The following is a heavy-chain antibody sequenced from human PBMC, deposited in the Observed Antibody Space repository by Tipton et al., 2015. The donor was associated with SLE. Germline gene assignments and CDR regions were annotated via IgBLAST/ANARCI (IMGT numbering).Heavy chain of an antibody. Sequence: SLRLSCAASGFTFRNHALSWVRQAPGKGLEWVSSISTGGDTTYYADSMKGRFTISRDNSKNTLYLQMNSLRAEDTAVYYCVTRSRGLVGSFGAPLDVWGHGITVSVSS. CDR1: GFTFRNHA. J-gene: IGHJ6*02. D-gene: IGHD1-26*01. CDR2: ISTGGDTT. V-gene: IGHV3-23*01. CDR3: VTRSRGLVGSFGAPLDV.